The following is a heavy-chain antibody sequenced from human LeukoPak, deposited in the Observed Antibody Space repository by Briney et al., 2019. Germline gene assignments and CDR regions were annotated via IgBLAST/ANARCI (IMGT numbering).Heavy chain of an antibody. J-gene: IGHJ4*02. D-gene: IGHD3-10*01. CDR3: ASNTDDGSGSYYHDY. Sequence: SVKVSCKASGGTFSSYAISWVRQAPGQGLEWMGGIIPILGTANYAQKFQGRVTITADESTSTAYMELSSLRSEDTAVYYCASNTDDGSGSYYHDYWGQGTLVTVSS. CDR1: GGTFSSYA. V-gene: IGHV1-69*13. CDR2: IIPILGTA.